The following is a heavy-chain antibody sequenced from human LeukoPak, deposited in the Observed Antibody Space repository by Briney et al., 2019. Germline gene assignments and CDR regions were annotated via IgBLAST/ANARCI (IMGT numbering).Heavy chain of an antibody. Sequence: SVKVSCKASGGTFSSYAISWVRQAPGQGLEWMGRIIPILGIANYAQKFQGRVTITADKSTSTAYMELSSLRSEDTAVYYCARSIAVAAYYFDYWGQGTLVTVSS. CDR1: GGTFSSYA. V-gene: IGHV1-69*04. D-gene: IGHD6-19*01. J-gene: IGHJ4*02. CDR2: IIPILGIA. CDR3: ARSIAVAAYYFDY.